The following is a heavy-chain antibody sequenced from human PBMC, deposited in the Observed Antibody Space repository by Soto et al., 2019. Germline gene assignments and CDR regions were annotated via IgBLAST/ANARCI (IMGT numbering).Heavy chain of an antibody. CDR3: AREVSVGACYTASIVF. D-gene: IGHD2-21*02. V-gene: IGHV4-4*07. CDR1: AGSISTYH. J-gene: IGHJ4*02. CDR2: IYYTGST. Sequence: TLSLTCSVSAGSISTYHWSWIRQPAGKGLEWIGRIYYTGSTDYNPSLKSRVTMSVDTSKNQFSLKVSSVAAADTAVYYCAREVSVGACYTASIVFWGQGILVTV.